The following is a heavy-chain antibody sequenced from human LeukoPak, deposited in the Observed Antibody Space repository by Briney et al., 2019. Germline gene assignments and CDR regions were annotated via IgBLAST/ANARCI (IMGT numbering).Heavy chain of an antibody. CDR3: ARRALTTDYFDF. V-gene: IGHV5-51*01. Sequence: HGESLKISCKGSGYSFTSYWIAWVRQMPGKGLEWMGIIYPGDSGTRYSPSFQGQVTISADKSINAAYLQWSSLKASDTAMYYCARRALTTDYFDFWAQGVLVTVSS. J-gene: IGHJ4*02. CDR2: IYPGDSGT. D-gene: IGHD4-11*01. CDR1: GYSFTSYW.